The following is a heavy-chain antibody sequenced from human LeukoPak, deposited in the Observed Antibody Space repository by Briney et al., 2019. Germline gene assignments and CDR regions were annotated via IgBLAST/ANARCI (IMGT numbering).Heavy chain of an antibody. CDR3: ARGPIAVAAGWFDP. J-gene: IGHJ5*02. V-gene: IGHV1-8*01. CDR2: MNPNSGNT. Sequence: ASVKVSCKASGYTFTSYDINWVRQATGQGLEWMGWMNPNSGNTGYAQKFQGRVTMTRNTSISTAYMELSSLRSEDTAVYYCARGPIAVAAGWFDPWGQGTLVTASS. CDR1: GYTFTSYD. D-gene: IGHD6-19*01.